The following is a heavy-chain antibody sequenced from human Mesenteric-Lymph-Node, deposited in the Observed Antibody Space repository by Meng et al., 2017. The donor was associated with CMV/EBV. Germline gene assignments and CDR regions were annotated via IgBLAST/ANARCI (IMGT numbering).Heavy chain of an antibody. CDR1: GVTFNNYW. CDR3: ARGFGGGYD. CDR2: IKEDGSER. Sequence: GESLKISCVDSGVTFNNYWMNWVRQAPGKGLEWVANIKEDGSERYYVDSVEGRFTISRDNPKSSLFLQMNSLRVEDTGVYYCARGFGGGYDWGRRTLVTVSS. D-gene: IGHD5-12*01. J-gene: IGHJ4*02. V-gene: IGHV3-7*01.